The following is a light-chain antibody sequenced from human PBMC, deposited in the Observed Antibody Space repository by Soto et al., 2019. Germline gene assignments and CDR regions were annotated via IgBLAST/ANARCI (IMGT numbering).Light chain of an antibody. CDR3: QQYNGYPWT. CDR1: QSISNR. CDR2: DAS. V-gene: IGKV1-5*01. Sequence: DIQMTQSPSTLSASVGDRVTITCRASQSISNRLAWYQQKPGKGPKCLIYDASSLESGAPSRFSGSGSGTEVTLSISSLQPDDFATYYCQQYNGYPWTFGQGTNVDIK. J-gene: IGKJ1*01.